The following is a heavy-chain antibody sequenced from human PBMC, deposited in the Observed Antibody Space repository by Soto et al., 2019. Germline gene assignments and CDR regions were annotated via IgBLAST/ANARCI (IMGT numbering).Heavy chain of an antibody. CDR3: ARGIWQWHPAALE. CDR2: VKSDGSEK. J-gene: IGHJ4*02. D-gene: IGHD6-19*01. V-gene: IGHV3-7*05. CDR1: GFTFSSYW. Sequence: PGGSLRLSCAASGFTFSSYWMRWVRQAPGKGLEWVANVKSDGSEKYYVDSVKGRFTISRDNAKNSLFLQMNSLRVEDTAVYYGARGIWQWHPAALEWGQRTLVTVSS.